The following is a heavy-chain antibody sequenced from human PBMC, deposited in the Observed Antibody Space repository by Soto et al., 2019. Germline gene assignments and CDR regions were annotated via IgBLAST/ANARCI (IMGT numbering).Heavy chain of an antibody. CDR1: GFTFSSYW. CDR2: INSDGSST. D-gene: IGHD6-13*01. J-gene: IGHJ6*02. CDR3: ARDGSSSSWYYYYYGMDV. Sequence: GGSLRLSCAASGFTFSSYWMHWVRQAPGKGLVWVSRINSDGSSTSYADSVKGRFTISRDNAKNTLYLQMNSLRAEDTAVYYCARDGSSSSWYYYYYGMDVWGQGTTVTVSS. V-gene: IGHV3-74*01.